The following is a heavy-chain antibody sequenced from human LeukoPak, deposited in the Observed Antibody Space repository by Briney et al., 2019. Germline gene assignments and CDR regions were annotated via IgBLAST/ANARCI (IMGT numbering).Heavy chain of an antibody. J-gene: IGHJ4*02. CDR2: IIHIFGTA. V-gene: IGHV1-69*05. D-gene: IGHD2-2*01. Sequence: GSSVKVSCKXSGGTFSSYAISWVRQSPGQGLEWMGRIIHIFGTANYAQRFQGRVTITTDESTSTAYMELSSLRSEDTAVYYCARGYCRSTSCYEGGYFDYWGQGTLVTVSS. CDR1: GGTFSSYA. CDR3: ARGYCRSTSCYEGGYFDY.